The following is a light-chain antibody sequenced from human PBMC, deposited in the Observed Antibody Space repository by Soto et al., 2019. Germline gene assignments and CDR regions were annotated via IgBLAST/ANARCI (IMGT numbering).Light chain of an antibody. J-gene: IGKJ1*01. CDR1: HTISSSY. CDR2: AIS. CDR3: QQYDSSPRT. Sequence: ENVLTQSPGTLSLSPGQRATLSCRASHTISSSYLAWYQQKPGQAPRLLIYAISDRATGVPDRFRGSGSGTDFTLTITRLEPEDFAVYICQQYDSSPRTFGQGTKVDIK. V-gene: IGKV3-20*01.